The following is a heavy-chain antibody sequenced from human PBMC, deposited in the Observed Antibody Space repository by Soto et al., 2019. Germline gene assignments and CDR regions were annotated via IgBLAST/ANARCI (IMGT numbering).Heavy chain of an antibody. CDR2: IYHSGST. D-gene: IGHD3-22*01. CDR3: ARDQRSRYSDNSNYRNAFDI. Sequence: SETLSLTCVVSGGSISSSNWWSWVRQPPGKGLEWIGEIYHSGSTNYNPSLKSRLAISLDKSKNQFSLKLSSVTAADTAVYFCARDQRSRYSDNSNYRNAFDIWGQGTMVTV. V-gene: IGHV4-4*02. CDR1: GGSISSSNW. J-gene: IGHJ3*02.